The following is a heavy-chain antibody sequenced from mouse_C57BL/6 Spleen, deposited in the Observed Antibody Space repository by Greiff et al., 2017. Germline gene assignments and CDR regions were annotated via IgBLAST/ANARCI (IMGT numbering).Heavy chain of an antibody. Sequence: VQLKQSGAELVRPGASVKLSCTASGFNIKDDYMHWVKQRPEQGLEWIGWIDPENGDTEYASKFQGKATITADTSSNTAYLQLSSLTSEDTAVYYCTTGLPFAYWGQGTLVTVSA. V-gene: IGHV14-4*01. D-gene: IGHD3-1*01. CDR1: GFNIKDDY. J-gene: IGHJ3*01. CDR2: IDPENGDT. CDR3: TTGLPFAY.